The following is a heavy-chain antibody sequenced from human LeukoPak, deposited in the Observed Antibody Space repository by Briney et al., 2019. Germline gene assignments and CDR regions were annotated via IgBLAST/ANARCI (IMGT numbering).Heavy chain of an antibody. CDR2: IYYSGST. Sequence: PSETLSLTCAVSGGSISSYYWSWIRQPPGKGLEWIGYIYYSGSTNYNPSLKSRVTISVDTSKNQFSLKLSSVTAADTAVYYCARDLGDYGDRGGFDYWGQGTLVTVSS. CDR1: GGSISSYY. V-gene: IGHV4-59*01. D-gene: IGHD4-17*01. J-gene: IGHJ4*02. CDR3: ARDLGDYGDRGGFDY.